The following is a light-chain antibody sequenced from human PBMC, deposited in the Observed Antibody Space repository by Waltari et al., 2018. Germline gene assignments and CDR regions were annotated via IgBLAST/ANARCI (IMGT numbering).Light chain of an antibody. J-gene: IGLJ2*01. V-gene: IGLV2-23*02. CDR3: SSDAGSSKGV. CDR1: SSDVGNYKR. Sequence: QSALTQPASVSGSPGQSNTISCTGTSSDVGNYKRVSSDQQHPGTAPKLRIYAVSKRPSGVSDRFSGSTSGYMASLTISGRQPEDEAEYFGSSDAGSSKGVFGGGTKVTVL. CDR2: AVS.